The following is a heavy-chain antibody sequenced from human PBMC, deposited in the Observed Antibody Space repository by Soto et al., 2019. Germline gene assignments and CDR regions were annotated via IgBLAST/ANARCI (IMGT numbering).Heavy chain of an antibody. J-gene: IGHJ4*02. CDR3: ARVPHCSGGSCYSGAPYYFDY. CDR2: ISSSSSYT. Sequence: PGGSLRLSCAASGFTFSDYYMSWIRQAPGKGLEWVSYISSSSSYTNYADSVKGRLTISRDNAKNSLYLQMNSLRAEDTAVYYCARVPHCSGGSCYSGAPYYFDYWGQGT. D-gene: IGHD2-15*01. CDR1: GFTFSDYY. V-gene: IGHV3-11*06.